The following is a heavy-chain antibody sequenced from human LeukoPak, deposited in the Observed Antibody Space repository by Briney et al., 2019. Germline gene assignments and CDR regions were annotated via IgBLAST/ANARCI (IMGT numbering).Heavy chain of an antibody. D-gene: IGHD2/OR15-2a*01. Sequence: SETLSLTCNVSGGSISSSRYYWGWIRQPPGKGLEWIGNIYYSGSTYYNPSLKSPVNISVDSSKNQFSLNLTPVTAADTAVYYCASLTGYFGHWRIDYWGQGTLVTVSS. CDR3: ASLTGYFGHWRIDY. J-gene: IGHJ4*02. CDR1: GGSISSSRYY. V-gene: IGHV4-39*01. CDR2: IYYSGST.